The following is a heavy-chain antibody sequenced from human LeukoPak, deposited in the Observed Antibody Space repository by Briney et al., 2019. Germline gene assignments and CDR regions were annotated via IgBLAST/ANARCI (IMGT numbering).Heavy chain of an antibody. Sequence: SETLSLTCAVYGGSFSGYYGSWIRQPPGKGLEWIGEINHSGSTNYNPSLKSRVTISVDTSKNQFSLKLSSVTAADTAVYYCARELELERLLVGAFHIWGQGTMVTVSS. CDR1: GGSFSGYY. CDR2: INHSGST. J-gene: IGHJ3*02. V-gene: IGHV4-34*01. D-gene: IGHD1-1*01. CDR3: ARELELERLLVGAFHI.